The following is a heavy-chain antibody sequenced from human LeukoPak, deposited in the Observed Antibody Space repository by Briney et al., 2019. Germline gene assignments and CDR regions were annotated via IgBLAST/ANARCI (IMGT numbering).Heavy chain of an antibody. CDR1: GYSISSGYY. D-gene: IGHD6-19*01. CDR3: AGLSVAGTSGYNYMDV. CDR2: IYHSGST. V-gene: IGHV4-38-2*01. Sequence: SETLSLTCAVSGYSISSGYYWGWIRQPPGKGLEWIGSIYHSGSTYYNPSLKTRVTISVDTYKTQFSLKLSTVTAADTAVYYCAGLSVAGTSGYNYMDVWGKGTTVTVSS. J-gene: IGHJ6*03.